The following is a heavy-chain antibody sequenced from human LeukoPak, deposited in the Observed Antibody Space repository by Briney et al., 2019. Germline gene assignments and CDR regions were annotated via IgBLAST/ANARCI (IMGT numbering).Heavy chain of an antibody. J-gene: IGHJ4*02. V-gene: IGHV3-49*04. CDR2: IRSKAYGGTT. Sequence: PGESLRLSCTASGFTFGDYAMSWVRQAPGKGLEWVGFIRSKAYGGTTEYAASVKGRFTISRDDSKSIAYLQMNSLKTEDTAVYYCTSTYYDFWSGEHWGQGTLVTVSS. CDR1: GFTFGDYA. D-gene: IGHD3-3*01. CDR3: TSTYYDFWSGEH.